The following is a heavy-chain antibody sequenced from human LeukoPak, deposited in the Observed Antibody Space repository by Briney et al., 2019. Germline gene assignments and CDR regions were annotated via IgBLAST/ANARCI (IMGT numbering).Heavy chain of an antibody. CDR3: ARVVAAAGNRDDAFDI. CDR1: GYTFTSYG. CDR2: ISAYNGNT. J-gene: IGHJ3*02. Sequence: ASVMVSCKASGYTFTSYGISWVRQAPGQGLEWMGWISAYNGNTNYAQKLQGRVTMTTDTSTSTAYMELRSLRSDDTAVYYCARVVAAAGNRDDAFDIWGQGTMVTVSS. V-gene: IGHV1-18*01. D-gene: IGHD6-13*01.